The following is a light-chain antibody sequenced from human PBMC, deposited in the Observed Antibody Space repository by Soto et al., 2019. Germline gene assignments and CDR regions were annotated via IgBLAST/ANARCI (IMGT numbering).Light chain of an antibody. CDR1: SSDVGGYNY. CDR3: SSYTSSSTLVV. CDR2: DVS. J-gene: IGLJ2*01. V-gene: IGLV2-14*01. Sequence: QSVLTQPASVSGSPGQSITISCTGTSSDVGGYNYVSWYQQHPGKAPKLLIFDVSNRPSGVSIRFSGAKSGNTAALTSSGLQAEDEADYYCSSYTSSSTLVVFGGGTQLTVL.